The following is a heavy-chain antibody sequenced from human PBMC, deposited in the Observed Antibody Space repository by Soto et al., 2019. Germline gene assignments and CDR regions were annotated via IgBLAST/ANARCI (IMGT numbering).Heavy chain of an antibody. CDR2: ISAYNGNT. CDR1: GYTFTSYG. D-gene: IGHD6-13*01. CDR3: ARTVGGAAAAGTLFDY. V-gene: IGHV1-18*01. Sequence: ASVKVSCKASGYTFTSYGISWVRQAPGQGLEWMGWISAYNGNTNYAQKLQGRVTMTTDTSTSTAYMELRSLRSDDTAVYYCARTVGGAAAAGTLFDYWGQGTLVTVSS. J-gene: IGHJ4*02.